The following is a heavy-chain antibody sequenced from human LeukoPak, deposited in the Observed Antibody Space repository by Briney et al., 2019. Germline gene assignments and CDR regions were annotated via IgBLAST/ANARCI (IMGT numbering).Heavy chain of an antibody. CDR1: GFTFSSYA. V-gene: IGHV4-59*08. D-gene: IGHD6-13*01. J-gene: IGHJ4*02. Sequence: GSLRLSCAASGFTFSSYAMSWVRQAPGKGLEWIGYIYYSGSTNYNPSLKSRVTISVDTSKNQFSLKLSSVTAADTAVYYCARSPYRSSYDYWGQGTLVTVSS. CDR3: ARSPYRSSYDY. CDR2: IYYSGST.